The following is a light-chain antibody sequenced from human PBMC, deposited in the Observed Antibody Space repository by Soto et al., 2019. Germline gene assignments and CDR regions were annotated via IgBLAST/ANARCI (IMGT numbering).Light chain of an antibody. V-gene: IGKV3-20*01. J-gene: IGKJ2*01. CDR2: GAS. CDR3: LQHGSAPYT. Sequence: EIVLTQSPGTLSLSPGERATLSCTASETIGMTSLAWYQQKPGQAPRLGIYGASKTAFGIPDRFSGSTSGTVFNLSISRLEPEDSAVYHCLQHGSAPYTFGQWTRLEIK. CDR1: ETIGMTS.